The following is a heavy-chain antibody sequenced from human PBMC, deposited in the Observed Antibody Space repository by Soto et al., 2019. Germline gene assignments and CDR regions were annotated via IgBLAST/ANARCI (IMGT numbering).Heavy chain of an antibody. CDR1: GFNFDDYA. CDR3: VKGEFYYDSSAYYPFDS. J-gene: IGHJ4*02. V-gene: IGHV3-9*01. D-gene: IGHD3-22*01. CDR2: ISWESGSI. Sequence: GGSLRLSCAASGFNFDDYAMHWVRQIPGKGLEWVSGISWESGSIGYADSVKGRFSISRDNSRNTQYLQMSSLRADDTAVYYCVKGEFYYDSSAYYPFDSWGQGT.